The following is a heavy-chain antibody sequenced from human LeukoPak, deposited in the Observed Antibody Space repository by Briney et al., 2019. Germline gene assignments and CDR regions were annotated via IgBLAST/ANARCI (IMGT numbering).Heavy chain of an antibody. V-gene: IGHV4-59*08. J-gene: IGHJ4*02. Sequence: PSETLSLTCTVSGGSISSYYWSWIRQPPGKELEWIGSIYYSGSTNYNPSLKSRVTISVDTSKNQFSLKLSSVTAADTAVYYCAAKDYGSGSYYKDDYWGQGTLVTVSS. CDR3: AAKDYGSGSYYKDDY. CDR1: GGSISSYY. CDR2: IYYSGST. D-gene: IGHD3-10*01.